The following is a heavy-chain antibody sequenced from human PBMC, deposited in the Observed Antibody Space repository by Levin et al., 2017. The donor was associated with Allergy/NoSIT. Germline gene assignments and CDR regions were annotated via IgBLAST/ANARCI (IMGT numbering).Heavy chain of an antibody. Sequence: PGGSLRLSCTASGLTLSSHWMNWVLQAPGKGLMWVSRINGDGGTTTYADSVKGRFTISRDNAENTLFLQMDSLRPEDSAVYFCARGFGAYFDLWGRGTLVTVSS. J-gene: IGHJ2*01. CDR2: INGDGGTT. V-gene: IGHV3-74*03. CDR3: ARGFGAYFDL. D-gene: IGHD3-10*01. CDR1: GLTLSSHW.